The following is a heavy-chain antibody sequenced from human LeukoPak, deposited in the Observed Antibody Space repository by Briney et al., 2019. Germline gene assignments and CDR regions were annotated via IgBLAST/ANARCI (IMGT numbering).Heavy chain of an antibody. CDR3: TTEALMVYAPGGFDP. CDR2: IWYDGSNK. J-gene: IGHJ5*02. V-gene: IGHV3-33*01. Sequence: GGSLRLSCAASGFTFSSYGMHWVRQAPGKGLEWVAVIWYDGSNKYYADSVKGRFTISRDNSKNTLYLQMNSLRAEDTAVYYCTTEALMVYAPGGFDPWGQGTLVTVSS. CDR1: GFTFSSYG. D-gene: IGHD2-8*01.